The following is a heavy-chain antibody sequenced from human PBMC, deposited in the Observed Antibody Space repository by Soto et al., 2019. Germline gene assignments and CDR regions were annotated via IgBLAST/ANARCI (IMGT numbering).Heavy chain of an antibody. Sequence: GGSLRLSCAASGRNFSSYWMHWVRQAPGKGLVWVSRINTDGSSTTYADSVKGRFTISRDNTKNTLYLQMNSLRVEDTAVYYCARASGSNIHFDYWGQGTLVTVSS. V-gene: IGHV3-74*01. J-gene: IGHJ4*02. CDR3: ARASGSNIHFDY. CDR2: INTDGSST. D-gene: IGHD1-26*01. CDR1: GRNFSSYW.